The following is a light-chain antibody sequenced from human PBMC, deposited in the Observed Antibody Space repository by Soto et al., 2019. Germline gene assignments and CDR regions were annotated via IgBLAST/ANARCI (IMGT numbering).Light chain of an antibody. V-gene: IGLV2-14*03. CDR2: HVT. CDR1: SSDIGHYDY. CDR3: CSLTTSHTYV. Sequence: QSALTQPASVSGSPGQSITISCTGTSSDIGHYDYVSWYQQHPGKAPKLMIYHVTYRPSGVSNRYSGSKSANSASLTISGLQAADAADYYCCSLTTSHTYVFGSGTKLTVL. J-gene: IGLJ1*01.